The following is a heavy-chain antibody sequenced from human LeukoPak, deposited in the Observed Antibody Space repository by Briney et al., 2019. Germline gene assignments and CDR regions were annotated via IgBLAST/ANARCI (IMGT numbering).Heavy chain of an antibody. V-gene: IGHV4-4*07. D-gene: IGHD1-1*01. CDR1: GGSIRSYY. CDR3: ARAPTGTGGWNWFDP. Sequence: PSETLSLTCTVSGGSIRSYYWSWIRQPAGKGLELIGRIYTSGTTNYNPSLKSRVTMSVDTSENQFSLKLSSVTAADTAGYYCARAPTGTGGWNWFDPWGQGTLVTVSS. J-gene: IGHJ5*02. CDR2: IYTSGTT.